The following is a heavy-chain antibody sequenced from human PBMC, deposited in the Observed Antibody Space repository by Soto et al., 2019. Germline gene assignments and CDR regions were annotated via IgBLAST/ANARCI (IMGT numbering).Heavy chain of an antibody. V-gene: IGHV4-59*01. Sequence: SETQSLTCTVSGGSIRSYYWSWIRKNPGKGLEWIGYIYYSGSTNYNPSLKSRVTISVDTSKNQFSLKLSSVTAADTAVYYCARDIMGTNYYYYGMDVWGQGTTVTVSS. D-gene: IGHD2-8*01. CDR3: ARDIMGTNYYYYGMDV. CDR2: IYYSGST. J-gene: IGHJ6*02. CDR1: GGSIRSYY.